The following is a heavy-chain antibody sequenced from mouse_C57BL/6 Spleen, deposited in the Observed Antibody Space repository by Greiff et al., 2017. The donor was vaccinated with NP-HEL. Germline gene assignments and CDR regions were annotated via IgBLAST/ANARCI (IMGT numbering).Heavy chain of an antibody. D-gene: IGHD6-1*01. J-gene: IGHJ1*03. V-gene: IGHV10-1*01. CDR3: VRLGRGFDV. CDR1: GFSFNTYA. Sequence: EPGGGLVQPKGSLKLSCAASGFSFNTYAMNWVRQAPGKGLEWVARIRSKSNNYATYYADSVKDRFTISRDDSESMLYLQMNNLKTEDTAMYYCVRLGRGFDVWGTGTTVTVSS. CDR2: IRSKSNNYAT.